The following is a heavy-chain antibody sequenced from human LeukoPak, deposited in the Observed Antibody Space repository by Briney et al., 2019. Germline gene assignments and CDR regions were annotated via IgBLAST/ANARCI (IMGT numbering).Heavy chain of an antibody. CDR3: ARDRGSPGPLQLFDY. D-gene: IGHD1-7*01. Sequence: GSLRLSCAASGFTFATYWMNWLRQAPGKGLEWVANIKQDGSAKYYVDSVKGRFTISRDNAKNSLYLQMNSLRAEDTAVYYCARDRGSPGPLQLFDYWGQGTLVTVSS. CDR1: GFTFATYW. V-gene: IGHV3-7*01. J-gene: IGHJ4*02. CDR2: IKQDGSAK.